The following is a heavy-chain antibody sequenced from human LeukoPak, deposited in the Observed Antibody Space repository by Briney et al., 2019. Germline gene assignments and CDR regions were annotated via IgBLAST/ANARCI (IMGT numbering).Heavy chain of an antibody. CDR1: GGSISSYY. V-gene: IGHV4-59*01. D-gene: IGHD6-13*01. CDR3: ARGEYSSSWPDY. J-gene: IGHJ4*02. CDR2: IYYSGST. Sequence: SETLSLTCTVSGGSISSYYWSWIRQPPGKGLEWIGYIYYSGSTNYNPSLKSRVTISVDTSKNQFSLKLSSVTAADTAVYYCARGEYSSSWPDYWGQGTLVTVSS.